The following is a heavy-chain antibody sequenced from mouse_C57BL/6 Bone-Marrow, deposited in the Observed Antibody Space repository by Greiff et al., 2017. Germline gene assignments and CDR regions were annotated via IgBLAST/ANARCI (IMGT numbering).Heavy chain of an antibody. V-gene: IGHV1-69*01. J-gene: IGHJ2*01. CDR3: ARDGNYRVYFDY. Sequence: QVQLKQPGAELVMPGASVKLSCKASGYTFTSYWMHWVKQRPGQGLEWIGEIDPSDSYTNYNQKFKGKSTLTVDKSSSTAYMQLSSLTSEDSAVYYCARDGNYRVYFDYWGQGTTLTVSS. D-gene: IGHD2-1*01. CDR1: GYTFTSYW. CDR2: IDPSDSYT.